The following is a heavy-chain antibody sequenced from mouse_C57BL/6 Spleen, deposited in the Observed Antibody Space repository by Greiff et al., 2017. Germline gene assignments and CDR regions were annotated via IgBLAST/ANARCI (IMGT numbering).Heavy chain of an antibody. CDR3: ARGGYGSSYGYYFDY. CDR1: GYTFTSYW. D-gene: IGHD1-1*01. J-gene: IGHJ2*01. CDR2: IDPNSGGT. Sequence: QVQLKQPGAELVKPGASVKLSCKASGYTFTSYWMHWVKQRPGRGLEWIGRIDPNSGGTKYNEKFKSKATLTVDKPSSTAYMQLSSLTSEDSAVYYCARGGYGSSYGYYFDYWGQGTTLTVSS. V-gene: IGHV1-72*01.